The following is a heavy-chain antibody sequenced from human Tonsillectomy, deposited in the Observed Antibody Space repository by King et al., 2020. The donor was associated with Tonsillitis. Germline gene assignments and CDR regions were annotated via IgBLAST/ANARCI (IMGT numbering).Heavy chain of an antibody. CDR3: NRGYYDFWSGYYTGYFDY. CDR1: GFTLGDYA. CDR2: IRSKGYGGTT. D-gene: IGHD3-3*01. Sequence: VQLVESGGGLVQPGRSLRLSCTASGFTLGDYAMSWVRQAPGKGLEWVVFIRSKGYGGTTEYAASVKGRFTISRDDSKSIAYLQMNSLKTEDTAVYYCNRGYYDFWSGYYTGYFDYWGQGALVTVSS. J-gene: IGHJ4*02. V-gene: IGHV3-49*04.